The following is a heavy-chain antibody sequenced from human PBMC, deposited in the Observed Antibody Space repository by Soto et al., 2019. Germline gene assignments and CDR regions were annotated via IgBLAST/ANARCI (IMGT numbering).Heavy chain of an antibody. CDR1: GGSISSGDYY. CDR2: IYYSGST. CDR3: ATSRGYSYGYRVYYFDY. D-gene: IGHD5-18*01. J-gene: IGHJ4*02. V-gene: IGHV4-30-4*01. Sequence: PSETLSLTCTVSGGSISSGDYYWSWIRQPPWKGLEWIGYIYYSGSTYYNPSLKSRVTISVDTSKNQFSLKLSSVTAADTAVYYCATSRGYSYGYRVYYFDYWGQGTLVTVSS.